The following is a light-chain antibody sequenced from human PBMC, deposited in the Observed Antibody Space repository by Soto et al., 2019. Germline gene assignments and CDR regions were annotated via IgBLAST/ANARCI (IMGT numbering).Light chain of an antibody. CDR1: QIFSSNY. Sequence: EIVLTQSPGTLSLSPGERATLSCRASQIFSSNYLAWYQQKPGQAPRLLIYAASSRATGIPDRFSGSGSGTDFTLTISRLEPEDFAEYYCQHCESSPYTFGQGTKLEIK. J-gene: IGKJ2*01. CDR3: QHCESSPYT. V-gene: IGKV3-20*01. CDR2: AAS.